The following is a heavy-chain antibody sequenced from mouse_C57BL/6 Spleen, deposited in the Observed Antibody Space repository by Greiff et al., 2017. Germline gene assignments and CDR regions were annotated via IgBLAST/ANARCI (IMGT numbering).Heavy chain of an antibody. V-gene: IGHV1-18*01. CDR1: GYTFTDYN. D-gene: IGHD2-3*01. CDR3: ASMMVTSGFAY. CDR2: INPNNGGT. J-gene: IGHJ3*01. Sequence: EVKLLESGPELVKPGASVKIPCKASGYTFTDYNMDWVKQSHGKSLEWIGDINPNNGGTIYNQKFKGKATLTVDKSSSTAYMELRSLTSEDTAVYYCASMMVTSGFAYWGQGTLVTVSA.